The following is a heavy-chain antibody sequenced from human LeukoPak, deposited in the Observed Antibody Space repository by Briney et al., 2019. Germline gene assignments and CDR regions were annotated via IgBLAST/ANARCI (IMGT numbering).Heavy chain of an antibody. CDR1: GGSISSYY. Sequence: SETLSLTCTVSGGSISSYYWSWIRQPPGKGLEWIGYIYYSGSTNYNPSLKSRVTISVDTSKNQFSLNLSSVTAADTAVYYCARATIQLWLPDAFDIWGQGTMVTVSS. CDR3: ARATIQLWLPDAFDI. D-gene: IGHD5-18*01. CDR2: IYYSGST. V-gene: IGHV4-59*01. J-gene: IGHJ3*02.